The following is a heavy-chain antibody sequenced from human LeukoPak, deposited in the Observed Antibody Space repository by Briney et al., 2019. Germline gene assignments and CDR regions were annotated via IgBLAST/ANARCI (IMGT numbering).Heavy chain of an antibody. Sequence: SETLSLTCTVSGGSISSYYWSWIRQPPGKGLEWIGYIYYSGSTNYNPSLKSRVTISVDTSKNQFSLKLSSVTAADTAVYYCARFYSNYYDSSGYYSTFDYWGQGTLVTVSS. V-gene: IGHV4-59*12. CDR3: ARFYSNYYDSSGYYSTFDY. CDR1: GGSISSYY. J-gene: IGHJ4*02. CDR2: IYYSGST. D-gene: IGHD3-22*01.